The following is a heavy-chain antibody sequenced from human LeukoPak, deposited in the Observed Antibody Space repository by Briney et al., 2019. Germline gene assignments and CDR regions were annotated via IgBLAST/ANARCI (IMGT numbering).Heavy chain of an antibody. V-gene: IGHV3-23*01. D-gene: IGHD6-19*01. CDR2: ISGSGGST. CDR3: AKDRPPRVAGWELDY. J-gene: IGHJ4*02. Sequence: GGSLRLSCAASGFTFSSYAMSWVRQAPGKGLEWVSAISGSGGSTYYADSVKGRFTISRDNSKDTLYLQMNSLRAEDTAVYYCAKDRPPRVAGWELDYWGQGTLVTVSS. CDR1: GFTFSSYA.